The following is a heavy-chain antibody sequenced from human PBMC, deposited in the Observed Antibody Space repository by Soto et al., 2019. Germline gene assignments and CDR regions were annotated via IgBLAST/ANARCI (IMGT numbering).Heavy chain of an antibody. V-gene: IGHV3-33*01. Sequence: PGGSLRLSCAASGFTFSSYGMHWVRQAPGKGLEWVAVIWYDGSNKYYADSVKGRFTISRDNSKNTLYLQMNSLRAEDTAVYYCARDLVGAYYFDYWGQGTLVTVSS. CDR3: ARDLVGAYYFDY. CDR2: IWYDGSNK. J-gene: IGHJ4*02. CDR1: GFTFSSYG. D-gene: IGHD1-26*01.